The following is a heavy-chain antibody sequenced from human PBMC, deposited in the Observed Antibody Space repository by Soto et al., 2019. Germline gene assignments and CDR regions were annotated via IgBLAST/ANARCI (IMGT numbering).Heavy chain of an antibody. D-gene: IGHD3-16*01. CDR2: INAGNGNT. V-gene: IGHV1-3*01. CDR3: EKSLYVFYSGY. Sequence: GASVKVSCKASVYTFTSYARHWVRLAPGQRLEWMGWINAGNGNTKYSQKFQGRVTITRDTSASTAYMELSSLRSEDTAVYYCEKSLYVFYSGYWGQGTLVTVSS. CDR1: VYTFTSYA. J-gene: IGHJ4*02.